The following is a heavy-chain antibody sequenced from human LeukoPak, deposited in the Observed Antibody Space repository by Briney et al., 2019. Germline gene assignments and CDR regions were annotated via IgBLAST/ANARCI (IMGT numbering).Heavy chain of an antibody. V-gene: IGHV1-2*02. CDR1: GYTFTGYY. Sequence: ASVKVSCKASGYTFTGYYMHWVRQAPGQGLEWMGWINPNSGGTNYAQKFQGRVTMTRDTSISTAYMELSRLRSDDTAVYYCVLRTVRGVSYYFDYWGQGTLVTVSS. CDR3: VLRTVRGVSYYFDY. D-gene: IGHD3-10*01. J-gene: IGHJ4*02. CDR2: INPNSGGT.